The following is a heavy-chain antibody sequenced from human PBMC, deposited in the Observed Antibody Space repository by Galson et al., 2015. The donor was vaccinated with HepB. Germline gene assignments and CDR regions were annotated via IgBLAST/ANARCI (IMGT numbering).Heavy chain of an antibody. CDR1: GFTFCSYG. CDR3: ANGPWGVGAGFDY. CDR2: ITYDGSNK. Sequence: SLRLSCAASGFTFCSYGMHWVRQAPGKGLEWVAVITYDGSNKYYADSVKGRFTISRDNSKNTLYLQMNSLRAEDTAVYYCANGPWGVGAGFDYWGQGTLVTVSS. J-gene: IGHJ4*02. D-gene: IGHD1-26*01. V-gene: IGHV3-30*18.